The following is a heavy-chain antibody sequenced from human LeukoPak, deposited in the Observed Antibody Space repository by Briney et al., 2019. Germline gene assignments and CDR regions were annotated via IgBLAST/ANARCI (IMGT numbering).Heavy chain of an antibody. J-gene: IGHJ3*02. CDR3: ARGASSAWLRAAFDI. Sequence: KASETLSLTCTVSDYSISDGYYWGWIRQPPGEGLEWIGSIYHSANTYNTYNNPSLRSRVTISVDTSNNQFSLKLTSVTAADTAVYYCARGASSAWLRAAFDIWGQGTMVAVSS. D-gene: IGHD6-19*01. V-gene: IGHV4-38-2*02. CDR2: IYHSANTYNT. CDR1: DYSISDGYY.